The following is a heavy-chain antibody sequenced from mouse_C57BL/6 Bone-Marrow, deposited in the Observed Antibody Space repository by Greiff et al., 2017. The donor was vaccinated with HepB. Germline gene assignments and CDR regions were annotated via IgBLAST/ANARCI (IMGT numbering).Heavy chain of an antibody. Sequence: QVQLQQSGPGLVQPSQSLSITCTVSGFSLTSYGVHWVRQSPGKGLEWLGVIWRGGSTDYNAAFMSRLSITKDNSKSQVFFKMNSLQADDTAIYYCAKTELASYWYFDVWGTGTTVTVSS. CDR3: AKTELASYWYFDV. J-gene: IGHJ1*03. V-gene: IGHV2-5*01. CDR2: IWRGGST. CDR1: GFSLTSYG. D-gene: IGHD1-2*01.